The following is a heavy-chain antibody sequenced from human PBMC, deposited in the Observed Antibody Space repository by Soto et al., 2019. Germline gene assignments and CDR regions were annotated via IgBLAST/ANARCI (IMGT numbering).Heavy chain of an antibody. CDR2: ISGYNGDT. J-gene: IGHJ6*02. CDR1: GYTFTRYG. CDR3: ATYGPPPFSYYGLDV. V-gene: IGHV1-18*01. Sequence: QGHRVQSGAEVKKPGTSVKVSCKASGYTFTRYGISWVRQAPGQGLEWMGWISGYNGDTNYAQNLQGRVTMTIDTNKSTSYMELRSLKSDDTAVYYCATYGPPPFSYYGLDVWGQGTTVTVSS. D-gene: IGHD2-21*01.